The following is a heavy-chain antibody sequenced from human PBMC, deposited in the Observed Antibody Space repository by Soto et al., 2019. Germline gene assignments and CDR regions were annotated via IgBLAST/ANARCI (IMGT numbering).Heavy chain of an antibody. V-gene: IGHV3-21*01. CDR3: ARYYDFWSGSPLLDAFDI. Sequence: GGSLRLSCAASGFTFSSYSMNWVRQAPGKGLEWVSSISSSSSYIYYADSVKGRFTISRDNAKNSLYRQMNSLGAEETAVYYCARYYDFWSGSPLLDAFDIWGQGTMVTVSS. D-gene: IGHD3-3*01. CDR2: ISSSSSYI. J-gene: IGHJ3*02. CDR1: GFTFSSYS.